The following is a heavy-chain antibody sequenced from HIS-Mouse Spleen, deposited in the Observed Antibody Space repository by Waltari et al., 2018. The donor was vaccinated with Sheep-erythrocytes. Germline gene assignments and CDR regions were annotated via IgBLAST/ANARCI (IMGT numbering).Heavy chain of an antibody. Sequence: EVQLVESGGGLVKPGGSLRLSCTASGFSFSSYSMNWVRQAPGKGLEWVSSISSSSSYIYYADSVKGRFTISRDNAKNSLYLQMNSLRAEDTAVYYCARDTGTDAFDIWGQGTMVTVSS. CDR1: GFSFSSYS. D-gene: IGHD1-1*01. CDR2: ISSSSSYI. V-gene: IGHV3-21*01. CDR3: ARDTGTDAFDI. J-gene: IGHJ3*02.